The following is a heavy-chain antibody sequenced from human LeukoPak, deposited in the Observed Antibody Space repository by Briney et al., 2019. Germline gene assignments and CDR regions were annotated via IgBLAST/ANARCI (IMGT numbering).Heavy chain of an antibody. CDR3: ARSRIPGTFDY. V-gene: IGHV3-21*01. J-gene: IGHJ4*02. CDR1: GFTFSSYS. CDR2: ISSSSSYI. Sequence: GGSLRLSCAASGFTFSSYSMNWVRQAPGKGPGWVSSISSSSSYIYYADSVKGRFTISRDNTKNSLYLQMNSLRAEDTAVYYCARSRIPGTFDYWGQGTLVTVSS.